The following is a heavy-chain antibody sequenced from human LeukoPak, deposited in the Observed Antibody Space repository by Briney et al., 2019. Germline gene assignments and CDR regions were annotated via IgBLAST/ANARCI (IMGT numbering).Heavy chain of an antibody. V-gene: IGHV3-66*01. Sequence: GGSLRLSCAASGFTVSDDYMSWVRQAPGKGLEWVSVIYSGGTTDYADSVKGRFTISRDNSKNTLYLQMNSLRAEDTAVYYCARDGVWATFDYWGQRTLVTVPS. D-gene: IGHD2-8*01. CDR3: ARDGVWATFDY. J-gene: IGHJ4*02. CDR1: GFTVSDDY. CDR2: IYSGGTT.